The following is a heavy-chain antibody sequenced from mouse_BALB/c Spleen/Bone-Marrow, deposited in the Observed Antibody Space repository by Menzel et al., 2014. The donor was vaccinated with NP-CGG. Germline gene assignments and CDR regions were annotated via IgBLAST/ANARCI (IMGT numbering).Heavy chain of an antibody. Sequence: VKLMESGAELVRPGTSVKVSCKASGYAFTNYLIEGVKQRPGQGLEWIGVINPGSGGTNYNEKFKGKATLTADKSSSTAYMQLSSLTSDDSAVYFCARRDDAMDYWGQGTSVTVSS. CDR1: GYAFTNYL. CDR2: INPGSGGT. J-gene: IGHJ4*01. D-gene: IGHD3-3*01. V-gene: IGHV1-54*03. CDR3: ARRDDAMDY.